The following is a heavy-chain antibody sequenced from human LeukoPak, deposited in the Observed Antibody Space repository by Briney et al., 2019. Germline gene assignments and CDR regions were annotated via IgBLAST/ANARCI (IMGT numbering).Heavy chain of an antibody. CDR2: ISYDGSSK. V-gene: IGHV3-30*04. J-gene: IGHJ4*02. D-gene: IGHD3-22*01. CDR3: ARDLYRIVVVPHYFDY. Sequence: PGGSLRLSCAASGFTFSTYAMHWVRQAPGKGLEWVAVISYDGSSKYYADSVKGRFTISRDNSKNTLYLQMNSLRAEDTAVYYCARDLYRIVVVPHYFDYWGQGTLVTVSS. CDR1: GFTFSTYA.